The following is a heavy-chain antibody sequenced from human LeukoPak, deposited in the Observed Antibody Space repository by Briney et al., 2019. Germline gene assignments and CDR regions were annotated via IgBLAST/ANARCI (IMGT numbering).Heavy chain of an antibody. J-gene: IGHJ4*02. CDR3: ARAPSRRHTYGYGDF. V-gene: IGHV3-7*01. CDR2: ISEDGNEQ. Sequence: GGSLRLSCAASGFTFSAYWMSWFRQAPGKGLEWVAIISEDGNEQYYVPSVKGRFTISRDSARNSVYLQMNSLRAEDTSVYYCARAPSRRHTYGYGDFWGQGVLVTVSS. CDR1: GFTFSAYW. D-gene: IGHD5-18*01.